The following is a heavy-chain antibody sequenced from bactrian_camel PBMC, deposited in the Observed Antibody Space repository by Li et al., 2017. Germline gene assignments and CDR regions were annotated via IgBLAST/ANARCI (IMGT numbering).Heavy chain of an antibody. CDR1: ADRDSDYC. Sequence: HVQLVESGGGSVQTGGSLTLSCVASADRDSDYCMAWFRQRPNSEREGVGIFDTDGSTFYADSVKGRFTVSRDNAKNTVYLEMNNLQFEDTAMYYCHTRFMGGTCPEDFYGNNVWGKGTQVTVS. D-gene: IGHD3*01. J-gene: IGHJ7*01. CDR2: FDTDGST. V-gene: IGHV3S9*01.